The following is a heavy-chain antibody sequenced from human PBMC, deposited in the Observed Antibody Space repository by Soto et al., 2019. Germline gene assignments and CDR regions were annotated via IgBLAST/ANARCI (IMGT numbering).Heavy chain of an antibody. V-gene: IGHV4-31*03. CDR2: IYYTGST. J-gene: IGHJ4*02. CDR3: ARALSTVTTLGFDY. Sequence: SETLSLTCTVSGGSISSGAYYWSWIRQHPGEGLEWIGHIYYTGSTYYNPSLKSRLTISLGTSKNQFSLKLNSVTAADTAVYYCARALSTVTTLGFDYWGQGTLVTVST. CDR1: GGSISSGAYY. D-gene: IGHD4-17*01.